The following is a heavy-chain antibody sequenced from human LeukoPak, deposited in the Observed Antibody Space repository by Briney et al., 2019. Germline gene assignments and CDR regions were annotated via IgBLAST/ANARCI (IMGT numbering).Heavy chain of an antibody. CDR1: GFTFGDYA. J-gene: IGHJ4*02. D-gene: IGHD6-13*01. CDR2: IRSKAYGGTT. CDR3: TRPPRGLYSSWYYY. Sequence: GGSLRLSCTASGFTFGDYAMSWVRQAPGKGLEWVGFIRSKAYGGTTEYAASVKGRFTISRDDSKSIAYLQMNSLKTEDTAVYYCTRPPRGLYSSWYYYWGQGTLVTVSS. V-gene: IGHV3-49*04.